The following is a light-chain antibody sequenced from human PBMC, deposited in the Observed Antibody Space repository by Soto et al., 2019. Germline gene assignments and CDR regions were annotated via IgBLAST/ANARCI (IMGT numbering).Light chain of an antibody. CDR1: DSDVGGYNY. CDR3: SSYRSDSTFL. V-gene: IGLV2-14*03. CDR2: NVS. Sequence: QSALTQPASVSGSPGQSITISCTGTDSDVGGYNYVSWYQQHPGEVPKLLIFNVSHRPSGVSDRFSGSRSGNTASLTISGLQAEDEADYYCSSYRSDSTFLLGTGTKLTVL. J-gene: IGLJ1*01.